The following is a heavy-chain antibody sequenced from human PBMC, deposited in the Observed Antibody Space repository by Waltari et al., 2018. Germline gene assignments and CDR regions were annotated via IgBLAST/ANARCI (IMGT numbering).Heavy chain of an antibody. J-gene: IGHJ4*02. V-gene: IGHV4-39*01. CDR1: GGSISSSSYY. CDR2: IFYSGST. Sequence: QLQLQESGPGLVKPSETLSLTCTVSGGSISSSSYYWGWIRQPPGKGLEWIGSIFYSGSTYYNPSLKSRITISVDTSKNQFSLKLNSVTAADTAVYYCATLFSSGWPKDLFGSWGQGTLVTVSS. D-gene: IGHD6-19*01. CDR3: ATLFSSGWPKDLFGS.